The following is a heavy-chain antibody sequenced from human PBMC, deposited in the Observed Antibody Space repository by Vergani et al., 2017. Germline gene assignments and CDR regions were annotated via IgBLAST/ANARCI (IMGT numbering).Heavy chain of an antibody. CDR3: ARHSYCSSTSCYLFYYYYMDV. Sequence: QLQLQESGPGLVKPSETLSLTCTVSGGSISSRSYYWGWIRQPPGKGLEWIGSIYYSGSTYYNPSLKSRVTISVDTSKNQFSLKLSSVTAADTAVYYCARHSYCSSTSCYLFYYYYMDVWGKGTTVTVSS. J-gene: IGHJ6*03. CDR2: IYYSGST. V-gene: IGHV4-39*01. CDR1: GGSISSRSYY. D-gene: IGHD2-2*01.